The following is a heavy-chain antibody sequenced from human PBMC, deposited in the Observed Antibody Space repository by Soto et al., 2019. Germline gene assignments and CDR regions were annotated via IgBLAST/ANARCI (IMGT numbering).Heavy chain of an antibody. Sequence: GGSLRLSCAASGFTFSSYGMHWVRQAPGKGLEWVAVISYDGSNKYYVDSVKGRFTISRDNAKNSLYLQMNSLRAEDAAVYYCARMANWNYPQYYFDYWGQGTLVTVSS. CDR1: GFTFSSYG. V-gene: IGHV3-30*03. J-gene: IGHJ4*02. CDR3: ARMANWNYPQYYFDY. CDR2: ISYDGSNK. D-gene: IGHD1-7*01.